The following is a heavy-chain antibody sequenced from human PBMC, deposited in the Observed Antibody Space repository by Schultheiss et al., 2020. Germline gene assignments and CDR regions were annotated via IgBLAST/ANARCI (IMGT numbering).Heavy chain of an antibody. CDR3: ARLAKEYIMTTVKWFDP. Sequence: SETLSLTCTVSGGSISSGGNYWGWIRQPPGKGLEWIGSIYYSGSTNYNPSLKSRVTISLDKSKNQFSLKLSSVTAADTAVYYCARLAKEYIMTTVKWFDPWGQGTLVTVSS. D-gene: IGHD4-11*01. CDR1: GGSISSGGNY. CDR2: IYYSGST. V-gene: IGHV4-39*07. J-gene: IGHJ5*02.